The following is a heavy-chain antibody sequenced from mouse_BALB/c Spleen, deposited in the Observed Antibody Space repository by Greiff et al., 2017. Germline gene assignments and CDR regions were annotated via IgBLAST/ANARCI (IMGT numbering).Heavy chain of an antibody. Sequence: QVQLQQSGPELVKPGASVKISCKASGYAFSSSWMNWVKQRPGQGLEWIGRIYPGDGDTNYNGKFKGKATLTADKSSSTAYMQLISLTSVDSAVYFCASLSYYYGRAPYWGQGTLVTVSA. CDR2: IYPGDGDT. CDR1: GYAFSSSW. V-gene: IGHV1-82*01. J-gene: IGHJ3*01. D-gene: IGHD1-1*01. CDR3: ASLSYYYGRAPY.